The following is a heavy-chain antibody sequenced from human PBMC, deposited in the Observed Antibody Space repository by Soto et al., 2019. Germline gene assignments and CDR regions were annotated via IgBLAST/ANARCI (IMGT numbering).Heavy chain of an antibody. CDR2: INHLGSI. J-gene: IGHJ5*02. CDR3: ARGRRRAMVRGNWFDP. V-gene: IGHV4-34*01. D-gene: IGHD3-10*01. Sequence: SETLSLTCVVSGGSLSDYFWSWIRQPPGMALEWIGEINHLGSINYNPSLKSRVTMSVDTSKNQFSLTLSSVTAADTAVYYCARGRRRAMVRGNWFDPWGQGSLVTVSS. CDR1: GGSLSDYF.